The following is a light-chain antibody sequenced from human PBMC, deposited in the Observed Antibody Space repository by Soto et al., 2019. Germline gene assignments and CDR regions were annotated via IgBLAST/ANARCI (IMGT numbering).Light chain of an antibody. Sequence: EIVLTQSPGTLSLSPGEGATLSCRASQSVSSSYLAWYQQKPGQAPRLLIYGASSRATGIPDRFSGSGSGTDITLTISRLEPEDFAEYYCQQYSGPGMYTFGQGTKLEIK. CDR3: QQYSGPGMYT. CDR2: GAS. CDR1: QSVSSSY. J-gene: IGKJ2*01. V-gene: IGKV3-20*01.